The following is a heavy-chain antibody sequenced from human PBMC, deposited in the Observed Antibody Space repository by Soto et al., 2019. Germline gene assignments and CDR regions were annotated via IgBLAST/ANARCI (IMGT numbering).Heavy chain of an antibody. CDR1: GGSFSGYY. CDR3: ASRPSGSGFDP. CDR2: INHSGSS. V-gene: IGHV4-34*01. Sequence: SETLSLTCAVYGGSFSGYYCSWIRQPPGNVLEWIGEINHSGSSNYNPSLMSRVTISVDTSKNQFFLKVSSVTAADTAVYYCASRPSGSGFDPWGQG. D-gene: IGHD1-26*01. J-gene: IGHJ5*02.